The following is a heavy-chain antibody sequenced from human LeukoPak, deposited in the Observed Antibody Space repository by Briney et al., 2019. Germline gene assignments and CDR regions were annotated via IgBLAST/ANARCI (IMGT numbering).Heavy chain of an antibody. Sequence: GASVKVSCKASGYTFTGFYMYWLRQAPGQGLEWMGWINPNSGGTNYAQSFQGRVTMTRDTSINTAYMELSRLRSDDTAVYYCARDLTPYYYDSSGYTGFDYWGQGTLVTVSS. D-gene: IGHD3-22*01. CDR1: GYTFTGFY. CDR2: INPNSGGT. CDR3: ARDLTPYYYDSSGYTGFDY. J-gene: IGHJ4*02. V-gene: IGHV1-2*02.